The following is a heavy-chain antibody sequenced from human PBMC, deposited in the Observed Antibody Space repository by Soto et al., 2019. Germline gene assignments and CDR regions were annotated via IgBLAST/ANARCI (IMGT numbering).Heavy chain of an antibody. J-gene: IGHJ6*02. Sequence: GESLKISCKGSGYSVTSYWIGWVRQMPGKGLEGVGVIYPGDSGTRYSPSFQGQVTISAATSISTAYLQWSSLKASDTAIYYCARTAAAGKYYYGVDVWGQGTTVTVSS. CDR3: ARTAAAGKYYYGVDV. CDR1: GYSVTSYW. CDR2: IYPGDSGT. D-gene: IGHD6-13*01. V-gene: IGHV5-51*01.